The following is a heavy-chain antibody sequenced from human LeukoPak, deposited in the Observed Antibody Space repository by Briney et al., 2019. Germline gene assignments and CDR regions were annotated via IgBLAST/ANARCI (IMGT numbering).Heavy chain of an antibody. V-gene: IGHV4-4*02. Sequence: SGTLSLTCGVSGGSMSSTNWWGWVRQPPGQGLGWIGEISLSGVTNYNPSLKSRVTMSLERAKNHLSLPLTSVTAADTAVYYCSRESGAFSPFGYWGQGTLLTVSS. CDR2: ISLSGVT. D-gene: IGHD1-26*01. J-gene: IGHJ4*02. CDR1: GGSMSSTNW. CDR3: SRESGAFSPFGY.